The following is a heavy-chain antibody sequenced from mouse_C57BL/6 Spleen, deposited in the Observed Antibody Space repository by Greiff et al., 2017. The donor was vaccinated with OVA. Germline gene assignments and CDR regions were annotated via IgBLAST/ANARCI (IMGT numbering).Heavy chain of an antibody. CDR3: ARGGLVPGDV. CDR2: IYPSDSET. CDR1: GYTFTSYW. D-gene: IGHD6-1*01. Sequence: QVQLQQPGAELVRPGSSVKLSCKASGYTFTSYWMDWVKQRPGQGLEWIGNIYPSDSETHYNQKFKDKATLTVDKSSSPAYMPLSRLTSEDAAVEYCARGGLVPGDVWGTGTTVTVSS. J-gene: IGHJ1*03. V-gene: IGHV1-61*01.